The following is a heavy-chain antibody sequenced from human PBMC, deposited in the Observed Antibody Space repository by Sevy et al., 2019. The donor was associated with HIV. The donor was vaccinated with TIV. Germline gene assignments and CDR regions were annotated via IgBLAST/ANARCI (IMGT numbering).Heavy chain of an antibody. V-gene: IGHV1-8*01. Sequence: ASVKVSCKASGSTFTSYDINWVRQATGQGLEWMGWMNPNSGNTGYARKFQGRVTMTRNTSISTAYMELSSLRSEDTAVYYCAREASNFAYYYYGMDVWGQGTTVTVSS. CDR1: GSTFTSYD. CDR3: AREASNFAYYYYGMDV. D-gene: IGHD4-4*01. CDR2: MNPNSGNT. J-gene: IGHJ6*02.